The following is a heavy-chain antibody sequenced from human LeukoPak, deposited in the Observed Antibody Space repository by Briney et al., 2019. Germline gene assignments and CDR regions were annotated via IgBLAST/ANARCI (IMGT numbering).Heavy chain of an antibody. CDR3: AGGFDEYCGGDCYLWYFDY. V-gene: IGHV1-2*02. CDR1: GYTFTGYY. J-gene: IGHJ4*02. Sequence: ASVKVSCKASGYTFTGYYMHWVRQAPGQGLEWMGSINPDSGDTNYAQNLQGRVTMTRDTSINTAYLDLSRLRSDDTAVYYCAGGFDEYCGGDCYLWYFDYWGQGTLVTVSS. CDR2: INPDSGDT. D-gene: IGHD2-21*02.